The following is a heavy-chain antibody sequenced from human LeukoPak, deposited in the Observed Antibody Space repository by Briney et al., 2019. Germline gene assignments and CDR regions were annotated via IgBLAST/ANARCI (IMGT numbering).Heavy chain of an antibody. CDR1: GFPFSNYG. J-gene: IGHJ4*02. V-gene: IGHV3-30*18. Sequence: PGGSLRLSCAASGFPFSNYGMHWVRQAPGKGLEWVAVISADGIDKYYADSVKGRFTISRDNSKNTLYLQMSSLRPEDMAVYYCAKDKGREGDYWGQGNLVTVSS. CDR2: ISADGIDK. CDR3: AKDKGREGDY.